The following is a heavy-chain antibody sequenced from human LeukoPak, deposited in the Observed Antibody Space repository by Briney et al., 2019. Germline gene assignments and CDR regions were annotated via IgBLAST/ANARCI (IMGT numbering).Heavy chain of an antibody. CDR1: GFTFSSYW. Sequence: PGGSLRLSCAASGFTFSSYWMSWVRQAPGKGLEWVANIKQDGSEKYYVDSVKGRFTISRDNAKNSLYLQMNSLRAEDTAVYYCARDLIYSYGFFDYWRQGTLVTVSS. J-gene: IGHJ4*02. V-gene: IGHV3-7*01. D-gene: IGHD5-18*01. CDR3: ARDLIYSYGFFDY. CDR2: IKQDGSEK.